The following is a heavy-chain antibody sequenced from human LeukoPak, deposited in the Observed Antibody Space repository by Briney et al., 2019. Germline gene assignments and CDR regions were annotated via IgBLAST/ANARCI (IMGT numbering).Heavy chain of an antibody. D-gene: IGHD3-3*01. CDR3: ARGRRYDFWSGYTRINWFDP. CDR1: GGSISNDNYY. J-gene: IGHJ5*02. Sequence: SETLSLTCTVSGGSISNDNYYWGWIRQPPGKGLEWIGSIYYSGNTYYNPSLKSRVTISVDTSKNQFSLKLSSVTAADTAVYYCARGRRYDFWSGYTRINWFDPWGQGTLVTASS. CDR2: IYYSGNT. V-gene: IGHV4-39*01.